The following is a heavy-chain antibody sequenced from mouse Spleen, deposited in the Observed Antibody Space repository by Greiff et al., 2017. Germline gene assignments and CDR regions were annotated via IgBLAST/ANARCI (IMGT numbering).Heavy chain of an antibody. Sequence: EVNVVESGGGLVKPGGSLKLSCAASGFTFSSYAMSWVRQTPEKRLEWVATISSGGSYTYYPDSVKGRFTISRDNAKNTLYLQMSSLRSEDTAMYYCARQRFYYGRGYAMDYWGQGTSVTVSS. D-gene: IGHD1-1*01. V-gene: IGHV5-9-3*01. CDR3: ARQRFYYGRGYAMDY. CDR2: ISSGGSYT. CDR1: GFTFSSYA. J-gene: IGHJ4*01.